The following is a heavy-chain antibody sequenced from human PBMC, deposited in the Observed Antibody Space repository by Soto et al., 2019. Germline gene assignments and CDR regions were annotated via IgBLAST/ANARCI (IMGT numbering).Heavy chain of an antibody. CDR3: ARDLSTTVTTQRDNWFDP. Sequence: SVKVSCKASGYTFTSYDINWVRQATGQGLEWMGGIIPIFGKANYAQKFQGRVTITADESTITAYMELSSLRSEDTAVYYCARDLSTTVTTQRDNWFDPWGQGTLVTSPQ. V-gene: IGHV1-69*13. CDR2: IIPIFGKA. D-gene: IGHD4-17*01. CDR1: GYTFTSYD. J-gene: IGHJ5*02.